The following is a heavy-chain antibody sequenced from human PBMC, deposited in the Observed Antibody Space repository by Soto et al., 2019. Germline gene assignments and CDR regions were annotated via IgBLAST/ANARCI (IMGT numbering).Heavy chain of an antibody. V-gene: IGHV1-46*01. D-gene: IGHD2-2*02. CDR2: IDPSAGST. CDR1: GYTFTRYY. J-gene: IGHJ6*02. CDR3: ARPQPAGVPNYYFRYGMDV. Sequence: ASVKVSCKTSGYTFTRYYIHWVRQAPGQGLEWMGIIDPSAGSTTFAQKFQGRVTMTRDTSTSTVYMEVSSLRSEDTAVYYCARPQPAGVPNYYFRYGMDVWGQGTTVTVSS.